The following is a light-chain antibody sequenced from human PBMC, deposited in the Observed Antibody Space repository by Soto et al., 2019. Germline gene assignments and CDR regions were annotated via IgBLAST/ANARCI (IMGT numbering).Light chain of an antibody. V-gene: IGKV3-11*01. Sequence: EIVWTQSPATLYLSPGERATLSCRASQSVSSYLAWYQQKPGQAPRLLIYDASNRATGIPARFSGSGSGTDFTLTISSLEPEDFAVYYCQQRSNWPRTFGQGTKVEIK. J-gene: IGKJ1*01. CDR3: QQRSNWPRT. CDR1: QSVSSY. CDR2: DAS.